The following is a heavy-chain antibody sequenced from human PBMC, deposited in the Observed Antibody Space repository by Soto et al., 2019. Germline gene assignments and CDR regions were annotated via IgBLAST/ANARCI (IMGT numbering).Heavy chain of an antibody. CDR1: GFTFSSYA. J-gene: IGHJ4*02. CDR2: ISYDGSNK. CDR3: ARDLWAGERSSGAGLVY. Sequence: QVQLVESGGGVVQPGRSLRLSCAASGFTFSSYAMHWVRQAPGKGLEWVAVISYDGSNKYYADSVKGRFTISRDNSKNTLYLQMNSLRAEDTAVYYCARDLWAGERSSGAGLVYWGQGTLVTVSS. V-gene: IGHV3-30-3*01. D-gene: IGHD6-25*01.